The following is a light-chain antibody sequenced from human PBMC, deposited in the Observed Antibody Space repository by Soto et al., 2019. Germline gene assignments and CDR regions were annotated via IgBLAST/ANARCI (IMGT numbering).Light chain of an antibody. CDR1: QSVLYGSNNRNY. V-gene: IGKV4-1*01. CDR2: WAS. Sequence: DIVLTQSPDSLAVSLGERATINCKSSQSVLYGSNNRNYLAWYRQKPVQPPELLIYWASTRESGVPDRFSGSGYGTDFTLTISSLQAEDVSVYYCQQYSGLPVTFGGGTKVEIK. J-gene: IGKJ4*01. CDR3: QQYSGLPVT.